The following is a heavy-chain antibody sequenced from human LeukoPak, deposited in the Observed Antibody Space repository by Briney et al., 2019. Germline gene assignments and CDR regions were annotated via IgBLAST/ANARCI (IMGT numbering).Heavy chain of an antibody. D-gene: IGHD3-22*01. Sequence: GASVKVSCKASGGTFSSYAISWVRQAPGQGLEWMGIINPSGGSTSYAQKFQGRVTMTRDMSTSTVYMELSSLRSEDTAVYYCARDGNYYDSSGYPDYWGQGTLVTVSS. CDR2: INPSGGST. J-gene: IGHJ4*02. CDR1: GGTFSSYA. CDR3: ARDGNYYDSSGYPDY. V-gene: IGHV1-46*01.